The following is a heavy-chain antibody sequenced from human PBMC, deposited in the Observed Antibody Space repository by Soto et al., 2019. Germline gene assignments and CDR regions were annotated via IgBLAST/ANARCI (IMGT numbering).Heavy chain of an antibody. V-gene: IGHV1-18*01. CDR1: GYTFASYA. CDR2: ISAYNGNT. Sequence: QVQLVQSGAEVKKPGASVKVSCKDSGYTFASYAFSWVRQAPGQGLEWMGWISAYNGNTKYAEKLQGRVTMTTDTSTSTADIELRSLTSDDTAVYDCARDSPPVDYWGQGTLVTVSS. CDR3: ARDSPPVDY. J-gene: IGHJ4*02.